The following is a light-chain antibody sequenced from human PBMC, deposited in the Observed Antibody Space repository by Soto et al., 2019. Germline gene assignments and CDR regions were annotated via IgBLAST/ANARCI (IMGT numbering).Light chain of an antibody. V-gene: IGLV2-14*03. CDR3: CSSTGSDIHYV. CDR1: SSDVGAYNY. CDR2: SVS. Sequence: QSVLTQPASVSGSPGQSIAISCTGTSSDVGAYNYVSWYQHHPGKAPELIIYSVSHRPSGVSDRFSGSKSGNTASLTISGLQAEDEADYYCCSSTGSDIHYVFGAGTQLTVL. J-gene: IGLJ1*01.